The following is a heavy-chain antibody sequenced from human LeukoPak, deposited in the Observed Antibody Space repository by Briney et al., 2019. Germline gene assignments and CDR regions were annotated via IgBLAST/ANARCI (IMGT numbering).Heavy chain of an antibody. V-gene: IGHV4-30-4*08. CDR3: ARDGGSDSSGYHY. Sequence: SETLYLTCTVSGGSISSGDYYWGWVRQPPGKGLEWIGYIYYSGSTYYNPSLKSLVTISVATSKTPFSLKLSSVTAAYTAVYYCARDGGSDSSGYHYWGQGTLVTVSS. CDR2: IYYSGST. D-gene: IGHD3-22*01. J-gene: IGHJ4*02. CDR1: GGSISSGDYY.